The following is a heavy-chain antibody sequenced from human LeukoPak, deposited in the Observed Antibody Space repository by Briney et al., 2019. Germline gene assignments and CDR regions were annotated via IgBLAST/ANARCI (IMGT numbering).Heavy chain of an antibody. Sequence: ASVNVSCTASGYTFTSYAMHWVRQAPGQRLEWMGWINAGNGNTKYSQKFQGRVTITRDTSASTAYMELSSLRSEDTAVYYCAKHLCFGESHGAFDIWGQGTMVTVSS. V-gene: IGHV1-3*01. CDR2: INAGNGNT. CDR1: GYTFTSYA. D-gene: IGHD3-10*01. J-gene: IGHJ3*02. CDR3: AKHLCFGESHGAFDI.